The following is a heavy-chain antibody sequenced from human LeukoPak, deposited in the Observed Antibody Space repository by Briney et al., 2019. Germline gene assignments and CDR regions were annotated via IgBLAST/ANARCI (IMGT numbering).Heavy chain of an antibody. CDR2: IKGDGSVQ. V-gene: IGHV3-7*01. D-gene: IGHD2-2*01. CDR3: VGQLLRAV. CDR1: GFPFSGYY. J-gene: IGHJ6*03. Sequence: GGSLRLSCTASGFPFSGYYISWVRQAPGTGLEWLANIKGDGSVQDYVDSVKGRFTISRDNAKDSLYLQMNNLRVDDTAVYYCVGQLLRAVWGKGTTVTVSS.